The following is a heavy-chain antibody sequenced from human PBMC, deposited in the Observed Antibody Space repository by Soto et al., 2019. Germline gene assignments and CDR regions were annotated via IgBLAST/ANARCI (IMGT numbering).Heavy chain of an antibody. CDR2: IYYSGST. J-gene: IGHJ4*02. CDR1: DGSISSHY. V-gene: IGHV4-59*11. Sequence: SETLSLTCSVSDGSISSHYWSWIRQPPGKGLEWIGYIYYSGSTNYNPSLKSRVTISVDTSKNQFSLKLSSVTAADTAVYYCARASIDSSGYRVDGYWGQGTLVTVSS. D-gene: IGHD3-22*01. CDR3: ARASIDSSGYRVDGY.